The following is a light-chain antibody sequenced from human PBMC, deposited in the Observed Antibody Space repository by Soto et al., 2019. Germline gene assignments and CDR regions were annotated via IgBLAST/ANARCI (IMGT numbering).Light chain of an antibody. CDR3: QQFGSSPST. Sequence: EIALTQSPGTLSLSPGERATLSCRASQSVADNLIAWYQQKPGQAPRLLVYLASTRATGIPDRFSGSGSGTDFSLTISRLEPEDFAVYYCQQFGSSPSTFGPGTRVDI. V-gene: IGKV3-20*01. J-gene: IGKJ2*01. CDR1: QSVADNL. CDR2: LAS.